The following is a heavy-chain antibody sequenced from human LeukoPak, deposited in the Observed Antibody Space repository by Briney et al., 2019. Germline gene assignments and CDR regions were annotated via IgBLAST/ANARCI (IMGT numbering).Heavy chain of an antibody. CDR2: IKQEGSEK. D-gene: IGHD3-3*01. J-gene: IGHJ5*02. CDR1: GFTFSSYW. V-gene: IGHV3-7*04. Sequence: PGGSLRLSCAASGFTFSSYWMSWVRQAPGKGLEWVANIKQEGSEKYYVDSVKGRFTISRDNAKNSLYLQMNSLRAEDTAVYYCARGYDFWSGYWSNWFDPWGQGTLVTVSS. CDR3: ARGYDFWSGYWSNWFDP.